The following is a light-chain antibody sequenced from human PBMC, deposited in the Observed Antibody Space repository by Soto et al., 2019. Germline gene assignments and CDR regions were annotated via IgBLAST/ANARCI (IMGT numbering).Light chain of an antibody. CDR2: EVS. CDR1: SSDVGAFNY. J-gene: IGLJ2*01. V-gene: IGLV2-14*01. Sequence: QSVLTQPPSVSGSPGQSIIISCTGTSSDVGAFNYVSWYQQHPGKAPKVLIYEVSNRPSGVSNRFSGSKSGITASLTISGRQQEDEADYYCSSYTTGSTLVVFGGGTKLTVL. CDR3: SSYTTGSTLVV.